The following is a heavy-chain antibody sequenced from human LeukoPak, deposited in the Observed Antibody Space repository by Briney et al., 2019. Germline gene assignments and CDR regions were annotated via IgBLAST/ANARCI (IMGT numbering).Heavy chain of an antibody. V-gene: IGHV1-18*01. J-gene: IGHJ6*03. CDR2: ISAYNGNT. CDR1: GYTFTSYG. D-gene: IGHD2-8*01. CDR3: ARDDSPIGDCTNGVCYSGYYYYMDV. Sequence: ASVKVSCKASGYTFTSYGISWVRQAPGQGLEWMGWISAYNGNTNYAQKLQGRVTMTTDTSTSTAYMELRSLRSDDTAVYYCARDDSPIGDCTNGVCYSGYYYYMDVWGKGTTVTVSS.